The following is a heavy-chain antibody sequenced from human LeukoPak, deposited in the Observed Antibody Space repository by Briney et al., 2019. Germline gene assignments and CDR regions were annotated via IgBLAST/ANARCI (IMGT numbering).Heavy chain of an antibody. D-gene: IGHD3-10*01. CDR3: AKDSNYAPETYYNAY. Sequence: PGGSLRLSCAASGFTVSNNYMSWVRQAPGKGLEWVSFIYRGGSTYYADSVKGRFTISRDNSKNTLYLQMNSLRTEDTAVYYCAKDSNYAPETYYNAYWGQGTLVTVSS. J-gene: IGHJ4*02. CDR1: GFTVSNNY. CDR2: IYRGGST. V-gene: IGHV3-66*02.